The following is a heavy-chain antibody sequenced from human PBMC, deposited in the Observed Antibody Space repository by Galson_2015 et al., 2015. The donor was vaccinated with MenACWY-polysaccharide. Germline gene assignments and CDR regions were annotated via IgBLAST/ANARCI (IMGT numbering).Heavy chain of an antibody. J-gene: IGHJ6*02. CDR2: ISYDASNK. Sequence: SLRLSCAASGFTFSSYAIHWVRQAPGKGLEWVAVISYDASNKYYRDSVKGRFTLSRDNSKNTVFLEMNSLRAEDTGVYYCARDYCSRTSCSGMEVWGQGTTVTVAS. CDR3: ARDYCSRTSCSGMEV. D-gene: IGHD2-2*01. CDR1: GFTFSSYA. V-gene: IGHV3-30-3*01.